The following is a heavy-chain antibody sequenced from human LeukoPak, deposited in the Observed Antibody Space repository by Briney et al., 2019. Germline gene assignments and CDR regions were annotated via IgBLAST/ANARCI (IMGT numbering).Heavy chain of an antibody. J-gene: IGHJ6*03. V-gene: IGHV3-21*01. CDR2: ISSSSSYI. CDR1: GFTFSSYS. CDR3: ARAPLNDDFYYYYYMDV. D-gene: IGHD1-1*01. Sequence: GGSLRLSCAASGFTFSSYSMNWVRQAPGKGLEWVSSISSSSSYIYYADSAKGRFTISRDNAKNSLYLQMNSLRAEDTAVYYCARAPLNDDFYYYYYMDVWGKGTTVTVSS.